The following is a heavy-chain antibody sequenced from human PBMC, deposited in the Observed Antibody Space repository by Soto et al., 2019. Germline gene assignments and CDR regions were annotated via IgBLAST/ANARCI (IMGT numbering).Heavy chain of an antibody. CDR1: GFTFSTYT. D-gene: IGHD2-15*01. CDR2: ISSSSTYI. Sequence: QLVESGGGLAKPGGSLSFSCEDSGFTFSTYTSNWVRQPPGKAMEWVSSISSSSTYIYYPDSVKARFTISSDTAKNSLYLEMNSLRAADTAVYYCATFPPECVSGESTWGQGTLVTVSS. V-gene: IGHV3-21*02. CDR3: ATFPPECVSGEST. J-gene: IGHJ5*02.